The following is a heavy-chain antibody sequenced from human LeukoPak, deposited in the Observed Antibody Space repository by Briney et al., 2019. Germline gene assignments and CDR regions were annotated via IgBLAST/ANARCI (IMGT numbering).Heavy chain of an antibody. V-gene: IGHV3-30*18. J-gene: IGHJ4*02. CDR1: GLTFSSYG. CDR2: ISYDGSNK. CDR3: AKAKTNWEVDY. Sequence: GRSLRPSCAASGLTFSSYGMHWVRQAPGKGLEWVAVISYDGSNKYYADSVKGRFTISRDNSKNTLYLQMNSLRAEDTAVYYCAKAKTNWEVDYWGQGTLVTVSS. D-gene: IGHD7-27*01.